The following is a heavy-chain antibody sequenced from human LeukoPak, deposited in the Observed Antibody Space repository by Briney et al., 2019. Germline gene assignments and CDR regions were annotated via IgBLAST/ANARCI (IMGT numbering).Heavy chain of an antibody. J-gene: IGHJ6*02. Sequence: GGSLRLSCAASGITFSTFGMHWVRQAPGKGLEWVAVISYDGSNKYYADSVKGRFTISRDNSKNTLYLQMNSLRAEDTAVYYCAKEALSYGDPDYYGMDVWGQGTTVTVSS. CDR1: GITFSTFG. D-gene: IGHD4-17*01. CDR3: AKEALSYGDPDYYGMDV. V-gene: IGHV3-30*18. CDR2: ISYDGSNK.